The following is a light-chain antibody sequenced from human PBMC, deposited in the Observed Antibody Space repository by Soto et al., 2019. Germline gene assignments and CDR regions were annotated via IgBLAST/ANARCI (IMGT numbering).Light chain of an antibody. J-gene: IGLJ3*02. V-gene: IGLV1-47*02. CDR2: RND. CDR3: VAWDDSLSGRV. CDR1: GSNIGSHD. Sequence: QSVLTQAPSASGTPGQRLTISCSGSGSNIGSHDVYWYQHLPGTAPKVLIYRNDQRPSGVPDRFSASRSGTSASLAISGLRSEDEADYYCVAWDDSLSGRVFGGGTQLTVL.